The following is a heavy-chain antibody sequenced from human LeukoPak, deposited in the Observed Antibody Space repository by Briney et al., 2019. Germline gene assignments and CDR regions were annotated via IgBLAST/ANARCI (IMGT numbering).Heavy chain of an antibody. D-gene: IGHD2-2*02. J-gene: IGHJ5*02. V-gene: IGHV1-46*01. CDR2: INPSGGST. CDR1: GYTFTSYY. Sequence: ASVKVSCTASGYTFTSYYMHWVRQAPGQGLEWMGIINPSGGSTSYAQKFQGRVTMTRDTSTSTVYMELSSLRSEDTAVYYCARDPLMVVVPAAIEFDPWGQGTLVTVSS. CDR3: ARDPLMVVVPAAIEFDP.